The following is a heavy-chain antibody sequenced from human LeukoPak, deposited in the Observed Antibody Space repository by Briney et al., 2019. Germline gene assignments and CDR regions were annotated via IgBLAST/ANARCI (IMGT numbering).Heavy chain of an antibody. CDR3: AARVYYDSSGSRDY. J-gene: IGHJ4*02. D-gene: IGHD3-22*01. Sequence: GGSLRLSCAAFGFTFSDYYMSWIRQAPGKGLEWVSYISSSGSTIYYADSVKGRFTISRDNAKNSLYLQMNSLRAEDTAVYYCAARVYYDSSGSRDYWGQGTLVTVSS. CDR1: GFTFSDYY. V-gene: IGHV3-11*01. CDR2: ISSSGSTI.